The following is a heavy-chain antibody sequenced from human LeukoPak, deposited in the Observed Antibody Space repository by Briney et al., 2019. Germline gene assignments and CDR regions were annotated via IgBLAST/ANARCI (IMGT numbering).Heavy chain of an antibody. CDR1: GFTFSSYA. CDR2: ISYDGSNK. V-gene: IGHV3-30*04. D-gene: IGHD5-18*01. CDR3: ARGGWIQLWKYFDC. Sequence: GGSLRLSCAASGFTFSSYAMHWVRQAPGKGLEWVAVISYDGSNKYYADSVKGRFTISRDNSKNTLYLQMNSLRAEDTAVYYCARGGWIQLWKYFDCWGQGTLVTVSS. J-gene: IGHJ4*02.